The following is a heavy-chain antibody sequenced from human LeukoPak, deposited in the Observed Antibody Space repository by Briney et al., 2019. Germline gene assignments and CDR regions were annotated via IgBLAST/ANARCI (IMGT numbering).Heavy chain of an antibody. CDR1: GFTFSSYA. Sequence: GGSLRLSCAASGFTFSSYAMHWVRQAPGKGLEWVAVISYDGSNKYYADSVKGRFTISRDNSKNTLYLQMNSLRAEDTAVYYCAREFTIFGLLDYWGQGTLVTVSS. CDR3: AREFTIFGLLDY. J-gene: IGHJ4*02. V-gene: IGHV3-30-3*01. CDR2: ISYDGSNK. D-gene: IGHD3-3*01.